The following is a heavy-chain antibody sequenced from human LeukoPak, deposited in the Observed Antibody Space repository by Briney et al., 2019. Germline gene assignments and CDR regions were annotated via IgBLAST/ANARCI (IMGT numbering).Heavy chain of an antibody. V-gene: IGHV4-39*01. Sequence: KSSETLSLTCTVSGGSISSRPYYWGWIRQPPGKGLEWIGNIYYSGSTYYNPSLKTRVTISVDTSKNQFSLKLTSVTAADTAVYYCARHASVDGNWPRPLDDWGQGSLVTVSS. J-gene: IGHJ4*02. D-gene: IGHD6-19*01. CDR3: ARHASVDGNWPRPLDD. CDR1: GGSISSRPYY. CDR2: IYYSGST.